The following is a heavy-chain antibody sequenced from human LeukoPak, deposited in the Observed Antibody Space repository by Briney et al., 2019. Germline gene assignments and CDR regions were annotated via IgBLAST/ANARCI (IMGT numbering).Heavy chain of an antibody. D-gene: IGHD1-7*01. Sequence: PGGSLRLSCAASGFTVTSTNVSWVRQAPGKGLEWVSVIYSGGTPYYADSVKGRFTISRDTYKNTVYLQMNSLRAEDTAVYHCVRGGPFTGTISTPRASEYWGQGLLVTVSS. J-gene: IGHJ4*02. CDR2: IYSGGTP. CDR1: GFTVTSTN. CDR3: VRGGPFTGTISTPRASEY. V-gene: IGHV3-66*01.